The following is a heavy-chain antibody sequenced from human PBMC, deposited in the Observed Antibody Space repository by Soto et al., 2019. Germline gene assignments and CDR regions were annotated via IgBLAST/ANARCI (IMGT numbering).Heavy chain of an antibody. CDR2: LSGDNGDI. J-gene: IGHJ4*02. Sequence: QVQLVQSGDELKKPGASVKVSCKASDYTFNSYGISWVRKAPGQGLEWMGWLSGDNGDIKYAQKFQGRVTMTKDISTITVYMELRSLSSDDTAVYFCAGSRGFGFDFWGQGTLVTVSS. D-gene: IGHD2-15*01. CDR1: DYTFNSYG. V-gene: IGHV1-18*01. CDR3: AGSRGFGFDF.